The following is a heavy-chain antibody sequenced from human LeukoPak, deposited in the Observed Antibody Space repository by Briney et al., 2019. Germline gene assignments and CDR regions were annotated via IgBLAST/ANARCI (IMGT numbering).Heavy chain of an antibody. CDR2: MNPNSDNA. V-gene: IGHV1-8*01. J-gene: IGHJ4*02. CDR1: GYTFTSYD. Sequence: GASVKVSCKASGYTFTSYDISWVRQATGQGLEWMGWMNPNSDNAGYAQRFQGRVTMTRNNSISTAYMELTSLRSEDTAVYYCGRPLQRGSWTQRALDYWGQGTLVTVSS. D-gene: IGHD3-10*01. CDR3: GRPLQRGSWTQRALDY.